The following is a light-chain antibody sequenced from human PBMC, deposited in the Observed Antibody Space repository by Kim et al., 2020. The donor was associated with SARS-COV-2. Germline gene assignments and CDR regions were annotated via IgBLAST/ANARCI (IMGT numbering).Light chain of an antibody. J-gene: IGKJ1*01. CDR1: QAIRND. Sequence: DIQMTQSPSSLSASIGDRITITCRASQAIRNDVSWFQQKPGKAPKRLMYVATNLHRGVPSRFSGSGSGTEFRLTIDSLQPEDFATYYCLQHTTYPRTFGQGTKVDIK. CDR3: LQHTTYPRT. CDR2: VAT. V-gene: IGKV1-17*01.